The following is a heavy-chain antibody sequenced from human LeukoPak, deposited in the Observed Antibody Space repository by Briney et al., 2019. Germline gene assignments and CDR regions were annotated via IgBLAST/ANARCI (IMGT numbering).Heavy chain of an antibody. J-gene: IGHJ4*02. D-gene: IGHD3-22*01. CDR1: GSTFTSYG. CDR2: ISAYNGNT. CDR3: ARDPKNYYDSSGYYSNY. Sequence: ASVKVSCTASGSTFTSYGISWVRKAPGQGLEWMGWISAYNGNTNYAQKLQGRVTMTTDTSTSTAYMELRGLRSDDTAVYYCARDPKNYYDSSGYYSNYWGQGTLVTVSS. V-gene: IGHV1-18*01.